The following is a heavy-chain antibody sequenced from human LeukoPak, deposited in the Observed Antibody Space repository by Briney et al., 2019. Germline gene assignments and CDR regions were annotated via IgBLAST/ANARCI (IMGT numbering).Heavy chain of an antibody. Sequence: SETLSLTRTVSGGSISSYYRSWIRQPAGKGLEWIGRIYTSGSTNYNPSLKSRVTMSVDTSKNQFSLKLSSVTAADTAVYYCASARTTAFMDVWGKGTTATVSS. D-gene: IGHD2-2*01. CDR3: ASARTTAFMDV. V-gene: IGHV4-4*07. CDR2: IYTSGST. J-gene: IGHJ6*04. CDR1: GGSISSYY.